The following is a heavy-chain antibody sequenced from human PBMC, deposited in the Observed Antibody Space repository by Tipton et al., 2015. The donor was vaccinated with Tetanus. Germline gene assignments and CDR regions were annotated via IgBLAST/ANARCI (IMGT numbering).Heavy chain of an antibody. CDR3: ASPIKKWMVPRDP. J-gene: IGHJ5*02. Sequence: GLVKPSETLSLTCDVSGGSFSGNYWSCIRQSPGKGLEWIGEINHRGGTMYNPSLKSRVTISGDTSKNQFSLNLTSVTAADTALYYCASPIKKWMVPRDPWGQGIPVLVS. CDR2: INHRGGT. D-gene: IGHD6-19*01. V-gene: IGHV4-34*01. CDR1: GGSFSGNY.